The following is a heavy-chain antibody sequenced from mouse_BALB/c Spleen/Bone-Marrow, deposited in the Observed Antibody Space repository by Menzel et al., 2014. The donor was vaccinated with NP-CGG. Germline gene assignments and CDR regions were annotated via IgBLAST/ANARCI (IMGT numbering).Heavy chain of an antibody. V-gene: IGHV2-9*02. CDR3: ARRGRCAMDY. J-gene: IGHJ4*01. CDR2: IWAGGST. Sequence: VQLQESGPGLVSPSQRLSIPCTVSGFSLTSYGVHWVRQPPGKGLEWLGVIWAGGSTNYNSALMSRLSISKDNSKSQVFLKMNSLQTDDTAMYYCARRGRCAMDYWGQGTSVTVSS. CDR1: GFSLTSYG. D-gene: IGHD1-1*01.